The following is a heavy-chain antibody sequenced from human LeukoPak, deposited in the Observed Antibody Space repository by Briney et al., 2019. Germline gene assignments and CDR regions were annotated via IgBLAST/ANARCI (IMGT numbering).Heavy chain of an antibody. CDR1: GGSFSGYY. Sequence: PSETLSLTCAVYGGSFSGYYWSWIRQPPGKGLECIGEINHSGSTNYNPSLKSRVTISVDTSKNQFSLKLSSVTAADTAVYYCARAYCSSTSCYLNWFDAWGQGTLVTVSS. CDR3: ARAYCSSTSCYLNWFDA. J-gene: IGHJ5*02. CDR2: INHSGST. V-gene: IGHV4-34*01. D-gene: IGHD2-2*01.